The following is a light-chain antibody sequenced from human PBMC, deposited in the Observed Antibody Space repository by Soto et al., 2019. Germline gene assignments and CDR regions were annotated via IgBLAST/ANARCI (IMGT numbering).Light chain of an antibody. V-gene: IGKV3-11*01. J-gene: IGKJ2*01. Sequence: EIVLTQSPATLSLSPGERATLSCRASQSVSSYLAWYQQKSGQAPRLLIYDASNWATGIPARFSGSGSGTDFTLTISSLEPEDFAVYYCQQRSNWPPYTFGQGTKLEIK. CDR1: QSVSSY. CDR3: QQRSNWPPYT. CDR2: DAS.